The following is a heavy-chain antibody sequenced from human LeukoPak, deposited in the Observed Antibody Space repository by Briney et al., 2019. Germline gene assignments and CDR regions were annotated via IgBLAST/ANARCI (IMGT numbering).Heavy chain of an antibody. D-gene: IGHD2-2*01. V-gene: IGHV3-23*01. J-gene: IGHJ4*02. CDR1: GFTFSSYA. CDR3: AKGTVVVPAAGGSFGY. Sequence: SGGSLRLSCAASGFTFSSYAMSWVRQAPGKGLEWVSAISGSGGSTYYADSVRGRFTISRDNSKNTLYLQMNSLRAEDTAVYYCAKGTVVVPAAGGSFGYWGQGTLVTVSS. CDR2: ISGSGGST.